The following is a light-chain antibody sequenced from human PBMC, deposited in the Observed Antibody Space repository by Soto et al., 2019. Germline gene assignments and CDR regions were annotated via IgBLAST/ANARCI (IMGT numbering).Light chain of an antibody. V-gene: IGKV3-20*01. CDR3: QKYGSSGT. CDR2: GAS. CDR1: QSVCNNY. J-gene: IGKJ1*01. Sequence: EIGLTQSPGTLSLSPGERATFSCRAIQSVCNNYLAWYQQQPGQAPRLLIYGASNRAAGIPDRFSGSGYGTDFTLTISRLEAEDFALYYCQKYGSSGTFGQGTKVEIK.